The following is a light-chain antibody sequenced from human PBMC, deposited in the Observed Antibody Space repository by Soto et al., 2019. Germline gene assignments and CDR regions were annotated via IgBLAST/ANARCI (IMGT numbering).Light chain of an antibody. CDR2: EVT. J-gene: IGLJ1*01. V-gene: IGLV2-18*02. Sequence: QSVLTQPPSVSGSPGQSVTISCTGTSSDVGKYDRVSWYQQPPGTAPKLIIYEVTNRPSGVPARFSGSKSGNTASLTISGLDAEDDAYYYCSSYTSPSRYVFGAGTKLTVL. CDR1: SSDVGKYDR. CDR3: SSYTSPSRYV.